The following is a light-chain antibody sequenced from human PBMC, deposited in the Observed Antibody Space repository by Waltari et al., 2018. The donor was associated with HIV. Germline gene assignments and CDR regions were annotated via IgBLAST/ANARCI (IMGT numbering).Light chain of an antibody. J-gene: IGLJ3*02. Sequence: SYVVTQPPSVSVAPGQTARITCGGNNIGSKSVQWYQQKAGLAPVVVVYDDTDRPSGIPERFSGSNSGNTATLTISRVEAGDEADYYCQVWESSNESWVFGGGTKLTVL. CDR1: NIGSKS. CDR2: DDT. CDR3: QVWESSNESWV. V-gene: IGLV3-21*02.